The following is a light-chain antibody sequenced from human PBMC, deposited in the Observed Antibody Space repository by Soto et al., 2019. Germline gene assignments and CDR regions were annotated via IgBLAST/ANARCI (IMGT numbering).Light chain of an antibody. Sequence: QTVVTQEPSLTVSPGGTVTLTCGSTTGAVTSGHYPSWFQQKPGQAPRTLIYDTNNKHSWTPARFSGSLLGGKAALTLSGAQAEDEADYYCLLSYSGTRVFGGGTKVTVL. CDR3: LLSYSGTRV. J-gene: IGLJ3*02. CDR2: DTN. V-gene: IGLV7-46*01. CDR1: TGAVTSGHY.